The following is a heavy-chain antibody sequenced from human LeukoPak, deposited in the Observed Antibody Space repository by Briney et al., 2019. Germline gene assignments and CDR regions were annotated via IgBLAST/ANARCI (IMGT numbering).Heavy chain of an antibody. J-gene: IGHJ5*02. CDR3: ARDLNGLNWFDP. V-gene: IGHV4-34*01. CDR2: INHSGST. D-gene: IGHD2-8*01. CDR1: GGSFSGYY. Sequence: SETLSLTCAVYGGSFSGYYWSWIRQPPGKGLEWIGEINHSGSTNYNPSLKSRVTISVDTSKNQFSLKLSSVTAADTAVYYCARDLNGLNWFDPWGQGTLVTVSS.